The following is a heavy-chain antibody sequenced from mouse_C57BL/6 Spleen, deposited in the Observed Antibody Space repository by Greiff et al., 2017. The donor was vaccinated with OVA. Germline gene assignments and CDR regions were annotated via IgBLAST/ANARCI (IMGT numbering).Heavy chain of an antibody. D-gene: IGHD2-3*01. Sequence: QVQLQQPGTELVKPGASVKLSCKASGYTFTSYWMHWVKQRPGQGLEWIGNINPSNGGTNYNEKFKSKATLTVDKSSSTAYMQLSSLTSEDSAVYSCARWVISDCYYRYFDYWGQGTTLTVSS. J-gene: IGHJ2*01. V-gene: IGHV1-53*01. CDR2: INPSNGGT. CDR3: ARWVISDCYYRYFDY. CDR1: GYTFTSYW.